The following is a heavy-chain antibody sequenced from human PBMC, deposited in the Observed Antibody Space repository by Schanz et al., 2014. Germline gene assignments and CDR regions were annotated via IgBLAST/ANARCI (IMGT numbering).Heavy chain of an antibody. CDR3: ARAGQDYADSSGYATYYFGN. J-gene: IGHJ4*02. V-gene: IGHV1-69*02. CDR2: ITPTLGKV. Sequence: QVQLVQSGAEVKKPGSSVKVSCKASGGTFRSYTVSWVRQAPGQGLEWMGRITPTLGKVDYAQKFQGRVKMTEDISKSTSYRELSNLRSEDTAVYYCARAGQDYADSSGYATYYFGNWGQGTLVTVSS. D-gene: IGHD3-22*01. CDR1: GGTFRSYT.